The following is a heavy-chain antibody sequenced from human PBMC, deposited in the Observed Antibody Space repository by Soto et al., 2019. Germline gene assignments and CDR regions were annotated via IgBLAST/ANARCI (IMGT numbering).Heavy chain of an antibody. V-gene: IGHV1-2*02. Sequence: QLHLVQSGAVVKKPGASVTVSCSASGYPVTAYYMHWVRQAPGRGLEWMGGINPATAAAKYTQTLQGVTTRATCTPTRTVLNDLGGLISEGPADLTWASGGGVGVAGSAAFDTWGQGTLVTVSS. CDR2: INPATAAA. CDR1: GYPVTAYY. J-gene: IGHJ3*02. CDR3: ASGGGVGVAGSAAFDT. D-gene: IGHD3-3*01.